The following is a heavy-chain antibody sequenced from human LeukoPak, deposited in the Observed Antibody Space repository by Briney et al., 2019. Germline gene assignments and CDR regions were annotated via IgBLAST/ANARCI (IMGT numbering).Heavy chain of an antibody. CDR2: MNPSSGNT. V-gene: IGHV1-8*01. CDR1: GYTFSSYD. D-gene: IGHD3-16*01. CDR3: ARAAGGTRNYYMDV. J-gene: IGHJ6*03. Sequence: ASVKVSCKASGYTFSSYDVNWVRQATGQGLEWMGWMNPSSGNTGYAQKYQGRVTIIRNTSISTAYMQLSSLRSENTAEYYCARAAGGTRNYYMDVWAKGTTVTVSS.